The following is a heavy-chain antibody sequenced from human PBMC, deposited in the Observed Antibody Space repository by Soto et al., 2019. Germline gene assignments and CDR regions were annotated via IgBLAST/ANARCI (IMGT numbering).Heavy chain of an antibody. CDR3: GRGRSGQIVVFY. J-gene: IGHJ4*02. V-gene: IGHV1-2*02. CDR1: GYTFTGHY. CDR2: IGPESGAT. Sequence: ASVEVSCKASGYTFTGHYIHWVRQAPEQGPEWMGEIGPESGATRYAQKFQGRVTMTRDMSITTVYMELNNLSPDDTAVYYCGRGRSGQIVVFYWGQGTPVTVPQ. D-gene: IGHD1-26*01.